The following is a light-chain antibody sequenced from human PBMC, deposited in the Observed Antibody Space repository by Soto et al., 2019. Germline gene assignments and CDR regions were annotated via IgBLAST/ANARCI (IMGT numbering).Light chain of an antibody. J-gene: IGKJ5*01. Sequence: IGMKKSPATLSVSPGERATLSCRASQSVSSNLAWYQQKPGQAPRLLIYETSNRATGVPARFSGSGSGTEFTLTISSLQPEDFEVYFCQHYGSSLITFGQGTRLEIK. CDR3: QHYGSSLIT. CDR2: ETS. V-gene: IGKV3D-15*02. CDR1: QSVSSN.